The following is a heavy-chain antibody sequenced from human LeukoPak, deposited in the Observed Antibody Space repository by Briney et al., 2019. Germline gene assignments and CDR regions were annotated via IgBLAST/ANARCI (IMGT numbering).Heavy chain of an antibody. CDR1: GFSFDNYG. D-gene: IGHD2-2*01. CDR2: FSSRKNIV. Sequence: GGSLRLSCVTSGFSFDNYGMSWVRRAPGKGLEWISYFSSRKNIVNYADSVKGRFTISRDKAKTSLYLQMNSLRAEDTAVYYCARVSSSSTSLPIDYWGQGTLVTVSS. CDR3: ARVSSSSTSLPIDY. V-gene: IGHV3-48*01. J-gene: IGHJ4*02.